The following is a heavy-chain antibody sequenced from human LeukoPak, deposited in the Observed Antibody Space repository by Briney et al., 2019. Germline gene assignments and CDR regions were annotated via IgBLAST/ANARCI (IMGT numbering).Heavy chain of an antibody. V-gene: IGHV4-34*01. CDR3: ARAGDYGDPWDY. D-gene: IGHD4-17*01. CDR1: GGSFSGYY. Sequence: SETLSLTCAVYGGSFSGYYWSWIRQPPGKGLEWIGEINHSGSTNYNPSLKSRVTISVDTSKNQFSLKLSSVTAADTAVYYCARAGDYGDPWDYWGQGTLVTVS. J-gene: IGHJ4*02. CDR2: INHSGST.